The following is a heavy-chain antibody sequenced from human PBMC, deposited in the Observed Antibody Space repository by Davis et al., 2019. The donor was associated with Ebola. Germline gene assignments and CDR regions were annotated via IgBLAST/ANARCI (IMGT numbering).Heavy chain of an antibody. CDR2: IYYTGTT. CDR3: ASTAYCGDHSCYPEKWFVP. D-gene: IGHD2-21*01. CDR1: GASVSSDGYY. J-gene: IGHJ5*02. Sequence: SETLSLTCTVSGASVSSDGYYWTWIRQHPGRGLEWIGNIYYTGTTSYNSSLKSRVTISLDMSKNQFSLKLDSVTAADTAVYYCASTAYCGDHSCYPEKWFVPWGQGTLVTISS. V-gene: IGHV4-31*03.